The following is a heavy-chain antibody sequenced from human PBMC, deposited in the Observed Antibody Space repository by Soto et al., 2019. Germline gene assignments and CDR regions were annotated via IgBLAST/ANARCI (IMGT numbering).Heavy chain of an antibody. J-gene: IGHJ6*02. Sequence: EVQLVESGGGLVQPGRSLRLSCAASGFTFDDYAMHWVRQAPGKGLEWVSGISWNSGSIGYADSVKGRFTISRDNAKNSLYLQMNSLRAEDTALYYCAKDIKGYSSGWYLGYYYYGMAVWGQGTTVTVSS. CDR2: ISWNSGSI. V-gene: IGHV3-9*01. CDR3: AKDIKGYSSGWYLGYYYYGMAV. D-gene: IGHD6-19*01. CDR1: GFTFDDYA.